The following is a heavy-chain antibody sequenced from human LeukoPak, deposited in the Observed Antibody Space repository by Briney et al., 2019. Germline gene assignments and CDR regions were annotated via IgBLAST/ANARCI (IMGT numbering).Heavy chain of an antibody. J-gene: IGHJ6*03. CDR2: ILHRGSS. CDR1: DGSLSGFF. D-gene: IGHD2/OR15-2a*01. V-gene: IGHV4-34*01. CDR3: ARGVKEVGRFYFYMDV. Sequence: SETLSLTCGVSDGSLSGFFWTWIRQPPGKGLEWIGEILHRGSSYYNPSLKSRVSLSVDTSTNQVSLNLTSVTAADAAVYYCARGVKEVGRFYFYMDVWGQGTAVIVSS.